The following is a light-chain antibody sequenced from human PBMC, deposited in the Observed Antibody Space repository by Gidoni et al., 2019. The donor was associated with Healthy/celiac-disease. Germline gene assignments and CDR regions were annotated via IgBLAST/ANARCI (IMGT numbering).Light chain of an antibody. J-gene: IGKJ2*04. CDR2: GAS. CDR1: QSVSSN. CDR3: QQYNNWPPCS. V-gene: IGKV3-15*01. Sequence: EIVMTQSPATLSVSPGDRATRSCRASQSVSSNFACYQQKPGQAPRLLIYGASTRATGIPARFSGSGSGTEFTLTISSLQSEDFAVYCCQQYNNWPPCSFGQGTKLEIK.